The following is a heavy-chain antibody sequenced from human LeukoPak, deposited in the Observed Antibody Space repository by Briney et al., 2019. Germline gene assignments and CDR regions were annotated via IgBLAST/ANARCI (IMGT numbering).Heavy chain of an antibody. CDR1: GYTFTGYY. CDR3: ARLYYYGSGSPDQYFDY. CDR2: INPNSGGT. V-gene: IGHV1-2*02. Sequence: ASVKVSCKASGYTFTGYYMHWVRQAPGQGLEWMGWINPNSGGTNYAQKFQGRVTMTRDTSISTAYMELSRLRSDDTAVYYCARLYYYGSGSPDQYFDYWGQGTLVTVSS. D-gene: IGHD3-10*01. J-gene: IGHJ4*02.